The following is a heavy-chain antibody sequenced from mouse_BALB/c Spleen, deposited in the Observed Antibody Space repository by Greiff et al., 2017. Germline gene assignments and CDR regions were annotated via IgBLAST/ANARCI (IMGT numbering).Heavy chain of an antibody. D-gene: IGHD2-4*01. CDR2: IDPENGNT. CDR1: GFNFKDYY. Sequence: VQLLQSGAELVRPGAFVKLSCEASGFNFKDYYMHWVKQRPEQGLEWIGWIDPENGNTIYEPKVQGKASITADTSSNTAYLQLSSLTSEDTAVYYCARSEDYDAWFAYWGQGTLVTVSA. CDR3: ARSEDYDAWFAY. J-gene: IGHJ3*01. V-gene: IGHV14-1*02.